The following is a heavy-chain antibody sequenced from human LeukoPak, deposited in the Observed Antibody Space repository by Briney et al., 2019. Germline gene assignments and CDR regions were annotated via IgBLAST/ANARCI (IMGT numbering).Heavy chain of an antibody. V-gene: IGHV3-66*02. Sequence: VGSLRLSCAASEFTVSSNYMSWVRQAPGKGLEWVSVIYSGGSTYYADSVKGRFTISRDNSKNTLYLQMNSLRAEDTAVYYCARYCSGGSCYLHWGQGTLVTVSS. J-gene: IGHJ4*02. CDR3: ARYCSGGSCYLH. D-gene: IGHD2-15*01. CDR1: EFTVSSNY. CDR2: IYSGGST.